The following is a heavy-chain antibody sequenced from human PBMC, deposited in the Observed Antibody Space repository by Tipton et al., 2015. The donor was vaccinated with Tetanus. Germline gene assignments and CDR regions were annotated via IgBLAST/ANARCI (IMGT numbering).Heavy chain of an antibody. CDR2: IYPGDSDT. CDR1: GYNFTNYW. CDR3: ARALTGDARYFDL. J-gene: IGHJ2*01. Sequence: QLVQSGAEVKKPGESLQISCRGSGYNFTNYWIAWVRQMPGKGLEWMGIIYPGDSDTRYSPSFQGQVTISADKSISTAYLQWSSLKASVTAMYCCARALTGDARYFDLWGRGTLVTVSS. V-gene: IGHV5-51*01. D-gene: IGHD7-27*01.